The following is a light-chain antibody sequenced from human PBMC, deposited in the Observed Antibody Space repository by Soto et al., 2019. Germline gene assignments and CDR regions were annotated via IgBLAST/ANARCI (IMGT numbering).Light chain of an antibody. CDR2: KAS. J-gene: IGKJ4*01. CDR1: QSISSW. V-gene: IGKV1-5*03. Sequence: DIQMSQTPFTLPASVGASVTITCRADQSISSWLAWYQHKPGHAPNLLIYKASRLETRVPSSFSGSRSWTEFSLTISFLQHDNLATHYCQQYNSYSPLTFGGETKVEI. CDR3: QQYNSYSPLT.